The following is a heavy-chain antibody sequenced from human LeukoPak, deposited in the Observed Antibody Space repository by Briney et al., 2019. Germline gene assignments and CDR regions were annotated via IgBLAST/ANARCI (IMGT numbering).Heavy chain of an antibody. D-gene: IGHD5-18*01. CDR1: GFTFSSYG. Sequence: HPGGSLRLSCAASGFTFSSYGMHWVRQAPGKGLEWVAFIRYDGSNKYYADSVKGRFTISRDNSKNTLYLQMNSLRAEDTAVYYCANVVDTAMVNFDYWGQGTLVTVSS. CDR3: ANVVDTAMVNFDY. CDR2: IRYDGSNK. J-gene: IGHJ4*02. V-gene: IGHV3-30*02.